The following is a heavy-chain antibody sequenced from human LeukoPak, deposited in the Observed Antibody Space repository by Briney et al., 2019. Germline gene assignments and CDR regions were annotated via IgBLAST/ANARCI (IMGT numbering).Heavy chain of an antibody. Sequence: ASVKVSCKASGYTFTGYYMHWVRQAPGQGLEWMGWISAYNGNTNYAQKLQGRVTMTTDTSTSTAYMELRSLRSDDTAVYYCARMGADTIRLDTAMIDYWGQGTLVTVSS. D-gene: IGHD5-18*01. CDR2: ISAYNGNT. J-gene: IGHJ4*02. CDR3: ARMGADTIRLDTAMIDY. V-gene: IGHV1-18*04. CDR1: GYTFTGYY.